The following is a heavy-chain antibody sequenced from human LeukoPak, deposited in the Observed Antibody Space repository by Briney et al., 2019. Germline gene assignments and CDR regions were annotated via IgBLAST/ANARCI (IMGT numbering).Heavy chain of an antibody. J-gene: IGHJ4*02. V-gene: IGHV4-4*07. D-gene: IGHD3-22*01. CDR3: ARTPTYYYDSSGYYWAYFDY. CDR1: GGSISSYY. CDR2: IYTSGST. Sequence: PSETLSLTCTVSGGSISSYYWSWIRQPAGKGLEWIGRIYTSGSTNYNPSLKSRVTMSVDTSKNQFSLKLSSVTAADTAVYYCARTPTYYYDSSGYYWAYFDYWGQGTLVTVSS.